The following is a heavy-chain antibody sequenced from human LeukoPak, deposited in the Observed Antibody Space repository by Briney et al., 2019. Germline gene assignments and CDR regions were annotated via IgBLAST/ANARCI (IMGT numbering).Heavy chain of an antibody. CDR1: GFTFSNYA. V-gene: IGHV3-23*01. Sequence: GGSLRLSCAASGFTFSNYAMRWVRQAPGKGLEWVSGISGSGGSTYYADSVKGRFTISRDNSKNTLYLQMNSLRAEDTALHYCAKDIKRYCSSTSCYGGFDYWGQGTLVTVSS. D-gene: IGHD2-2*01. CDR2: ISGSGGST. J-gene: IGHJ4*02. CDR3: AKDIKRYCSSTSCYGGFDY.